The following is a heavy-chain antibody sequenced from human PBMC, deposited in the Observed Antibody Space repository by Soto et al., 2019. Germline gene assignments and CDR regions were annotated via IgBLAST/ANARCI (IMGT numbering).Heavy chain of an antibody. J-gene: IGHJ6*02. CDR1: GVTFSSYW. CDR2: IKQDGSEK. V-gene: IGHV3-7*03. CDR3: ARNGAGRGWKYYCYGMDV. Sequence: PGGTLRLSCAASGVTFSSYWMSWVRQAPGKGLEWVANIKQDGSEKYYVDSVKGRFTTSRDNAKNSPYLQMNSLRAEDTSVNYYARNGAGRGWKYYCYGMDVWAQGTSVTVSS. D-gene: IGHD6-19*01.